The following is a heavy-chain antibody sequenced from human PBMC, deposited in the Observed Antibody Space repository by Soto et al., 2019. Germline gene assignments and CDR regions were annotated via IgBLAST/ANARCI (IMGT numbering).Heavy chain of an antibody. CDR1: GFTFNPYW. V-gene: IGHV3-7*01. Sequence: EVQLVESGGGLVQPGGSLRLSCTASGFTFNPYWMSWVRQAPGKGLEWVANINADGSEKFYVDAVKGRFTISRDNAKNSLYLQMNSLRAEDTAVYYCTRRGHHHFDYWGQGTLVTVSS. CDR2: INADGSEK. J-gene: IGHJ4*02. CDR3: TRRGHHHFDY.